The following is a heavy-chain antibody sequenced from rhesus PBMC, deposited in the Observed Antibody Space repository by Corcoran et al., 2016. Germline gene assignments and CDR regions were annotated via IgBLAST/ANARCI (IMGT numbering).Heavy chain of an antibody. CDR2: IMNGGGSA. CDR1: GFTFRDYY. J-gene: IGHJ4*01. V-gene: IGHV3-59*01. CDR3: ARGSYSSGWYYYFDY. Sequence: EVQLVGSGGGLAKPGGSMRLSCAASGFTFRDYYMHGVRPASGKWREWVSRIMNGGGSAWYADYVKGRFTIPRENAKNTLYLQMDSLRAEDTAVYYCARGSYSSGWYYYFDYWGQGVLVTVSS. D-gene: IGHD6-31*01.